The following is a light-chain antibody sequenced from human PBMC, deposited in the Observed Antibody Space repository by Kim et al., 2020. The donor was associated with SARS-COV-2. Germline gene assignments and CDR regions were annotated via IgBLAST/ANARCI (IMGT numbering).Light chain of an antibody. Sequence: EVVMTQSPATLSVSPGERATLSCRASHSVSSNLAWYQQKPGQAPRLLIYGASTRATAIPARFSGSGSGTEFTLTISSLQSEDFAIYFSQQYNDWFTFGQATKLEI. CDR1: HSVSSN. V-gene: IGKV3-15*01. CDR2: GAS. CDR3: QQYNDWFT. J-gene: IGKJ2*01.